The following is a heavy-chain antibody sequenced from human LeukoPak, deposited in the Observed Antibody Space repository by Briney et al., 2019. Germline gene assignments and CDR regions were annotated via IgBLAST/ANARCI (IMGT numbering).Heavy chain of an antibody. CDR3: ARAYRRGVDSSGYYPNYYYYMDV. Sequence: ASVKVSCKASTYTFTRYGISWVRQAPGQGLEWMGWISGYNGNTNYAQKFQGRVTITADKSTSTAYMELSSLRSEDTAVYYCARAYRRGVDSSGYYPNYYYYMDVWGKGTTVTVSS. D-gene: IGHD3-22*01. J-gene: IGHJ6*03. CDR2: ISGYNGNT. CDR1: TYTFTRYG. V-gene: IGHV1-18*01.